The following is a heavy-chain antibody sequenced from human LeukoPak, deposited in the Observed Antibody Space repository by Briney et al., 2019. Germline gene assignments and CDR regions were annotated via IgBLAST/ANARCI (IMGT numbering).Heavy chain of an antibody. Sequence: KPSETLSLTCAVYGGSFSGYYWSWIRQPPGKGLEWIGEINHSGSTNYNPSLKSRVTISVDTSKNQFSLKLSSVTAADTAVYYCARVLGSGYSDYWGQGTLVTVSS. V-gene: IGHV4-34*01. CDR1: GGSFSGYY. CDR3: ARVLGSGYSDY. CDR2: INHSGST. J-gene: IGHJ4*02. D-gene: IGHD2-15*01.